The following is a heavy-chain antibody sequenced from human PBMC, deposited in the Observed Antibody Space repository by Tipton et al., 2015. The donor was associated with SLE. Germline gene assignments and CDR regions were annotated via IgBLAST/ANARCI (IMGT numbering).Heavy chain of an antibody. CDR2: ISYDGSNK. J-gene: IGHJ3*02. Sequence: SLRLSCAASGFTFSSYAMHWVRQAPGKGLEWVAVISYDGSNKYYADSVKGRFTISRDNSKNTLYLQMNSLRAEDTAVYYCAKSFGVVIPYAFDIWGQGTMVTVSS. V-gene: IGHV3-30-3*02. CDR1: GFTFSSYA. CDR3: AKSFGVVIPYAFDI. D-gene: IGHD3-3*01.